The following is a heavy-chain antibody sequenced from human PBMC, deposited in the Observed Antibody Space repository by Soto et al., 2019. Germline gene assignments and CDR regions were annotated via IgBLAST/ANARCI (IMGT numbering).Heavy chain of an antibody. D-gene: IGHD2-2*01. CDR1: GYTFTSYD. Sequence: ASVKVSCKASGYTFTSYDINWVRQATGQGLEWMGWMNPNSGNTGYAQKFQGGVTMTRNTSISTAYMELSSLRSEDTAVYYCARGRDCSSTSCYGNYWGQGTLVTVSS. CDR3: ARGRDCSSTSCYGNY. J-gene: IGHJ4*02. V-gene: IGHV1-8*01. CDR2: MNPNSGNT.